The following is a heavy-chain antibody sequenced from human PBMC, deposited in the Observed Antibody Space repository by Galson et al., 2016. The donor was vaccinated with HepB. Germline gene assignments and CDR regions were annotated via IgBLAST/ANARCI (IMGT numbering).Heavy chain of an antibody. Sequence: SVKVSCKASGYTSTNYYMHWVRQAPGRGLEWIGIINTRGGGTNYAQSLHGRVTMTRDMTTRTDYMEVSSLRSEDTAVYSCASETAASHYFESWGQGTLVTVSS. CDR3: ASETAASHYFES. V-gene: IGHV1-46*04. CDR2: INTRGGGT. J-gene: IGHJ4*02. D-gene: IGHD2-15*01. CDR1: GYTSTNYY.